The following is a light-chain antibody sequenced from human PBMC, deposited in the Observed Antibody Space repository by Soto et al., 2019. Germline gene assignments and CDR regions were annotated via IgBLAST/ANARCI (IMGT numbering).Light chain of an antibody. Sequence: QPVLTQPPSVSGAPGQRVTISCTGSSSNIGAGYEVHWYQQLPGPAPKLLIYGNIYRPSGVPDRFSGSKSGTSVSLAITGLQAEDEADYHGQSYDSSLSGVVFGGGTKLTVL. CDR1: SSNIGAGYE. CDR3: QSYDSSLSGVV. J-gene: IGLJ2*01. CDR2: GNI. V-gene: IGLV1-40*01.